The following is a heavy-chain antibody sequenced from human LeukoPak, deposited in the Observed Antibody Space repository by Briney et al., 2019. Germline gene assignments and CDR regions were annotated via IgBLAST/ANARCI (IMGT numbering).Heavy chain of an antibody. D-gene: IGHD2-8*01. CDR2: INSDGSST. V-gene: IGHV3-74*01. CDR3: ASYCTNGVCYHLNAFDI. CDR1: GFTFSSYA. J-gene: IGHJ3*02. Sequence: GGSLRLSCAASGFTFSSYAMHWVRQAPGKGLGWVLRINSDGSSTSYADSVKGRFTISRDNAKNTLYLQMNSLRAEDTAVYYCASYCTNGVCYHLNAFDIWGQGTMVTVSS.